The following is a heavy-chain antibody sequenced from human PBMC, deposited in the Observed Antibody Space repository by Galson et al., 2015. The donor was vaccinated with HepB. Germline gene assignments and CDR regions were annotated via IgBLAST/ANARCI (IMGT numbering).Heavy chain of an antibody. CDR3: ARGLSNGDIDDAFDI. Sequence: SETLSLTCTVSGGSIKNYYWGWIRQPPGKGLQCIGYIYYSGSTNYNPSLKSRVTISAETSKNHFSLKLSSMTASDRAVYYCARGLSNGDIDDAFDIWGQGTMVTVSS. V-gene: IGHV4-59*01. CDR1: GGSIKNYY. J-gene: IGHJ3*02. D-gene: IGHD4-17*01. CDR2: IYYSGST.